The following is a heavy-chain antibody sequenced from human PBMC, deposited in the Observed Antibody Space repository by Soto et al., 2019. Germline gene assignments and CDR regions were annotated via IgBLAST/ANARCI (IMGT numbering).Heavy chain of an antibody. CDR1: GGSISSSSYY. CDR2: IYYSGST. V-gene: IGHV4-39*01. Sequence: SETLSLTCTVSGGSISSSSYYWGWIRQPPGKGLEWIGSIYYSGSTYYNPSLKSRVTISVDTSKNQFSLKLSSVTAADTAVYYCASSSSWSPRPYWFDPWGQGTLVTVSS. D-gene: IGHD6-13*01. J-gene: IGHJ5*02. CDR3: ASSSSWSPRPYWFDP.